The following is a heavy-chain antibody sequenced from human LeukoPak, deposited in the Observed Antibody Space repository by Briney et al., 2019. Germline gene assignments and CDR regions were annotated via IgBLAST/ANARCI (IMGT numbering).Heavy chain of an antibody. D-gene: IGHD2-2*01. Sequence: GESLKISCKGSGYSFHTYWIGWVRQMPGKGLEWMGIIYPDDSHTTYSPSFQGQVTISADKSIGTAYLQWSSLKASDTAMYYCARQQDRYCTDISCSPGFDPWGQGTLVTVSS. CDR3: ARQQDRYCTDISCSPGFDP. CDR2: IYPDDSHT. CDR1: GYSFHTYW. J-gene: IGHJ5*02. V-gene: IGHV5-51*01.